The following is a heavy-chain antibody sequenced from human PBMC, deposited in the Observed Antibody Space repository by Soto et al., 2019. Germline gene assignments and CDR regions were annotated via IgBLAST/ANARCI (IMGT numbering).Heavy chain of an antibody. CDR3: ARDRGMAPPVAGNTHYYYYMDV. D-gene: IGHD6-19*01. Sequence: QDRLVQSGVEVKKPGASVRVSCKASGYSFTNYGITWVRQAPGQGIVWMGWISAYNGNTNYAQKFQGRVTLTTDACTGTAYLELRHLRSDDTAVNYCARDRGMAPPVAGNTHYYYYMDVWGKGTTVTVSS. J-gene: IGHJ6*03. V-gene: IGHV1-18*01. CDR1: GYSFTNYG. CDR2: ISAYNGNT.